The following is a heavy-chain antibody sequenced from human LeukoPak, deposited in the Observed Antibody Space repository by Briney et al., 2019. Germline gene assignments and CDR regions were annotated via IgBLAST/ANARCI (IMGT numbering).Heavy chain of an antibody. Sequence: GESLQISCKGAGYSFTSYYIAWVRQLPGKGLEWMGIIYPGDSDTRYSPSFQGQVAISADKSISTAYLQWSSLEASDTATYYCARRGYYYYGMDVWGQGTTVTVSS. CDR3: ARRGYYYYGMDV. CDR1: GYSFTSYY. V-gene: IGHV5-51*01. CDR2: IYPGDSDT. D-gene: IGHD3-10*01. J-gene: IGHJ6*02.